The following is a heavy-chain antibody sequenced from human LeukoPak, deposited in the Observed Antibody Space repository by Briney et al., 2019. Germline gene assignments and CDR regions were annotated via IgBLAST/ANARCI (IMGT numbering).Heavy chain of an antibody. Sequence: GGSLRLSCTASGLIFTDYVINWVRQTPGKGLEWVGFITTSAHGGTTKYAASVQGRFTISRDDSKSIAYPQMNSLKSEDTAVYYCIRGSTSWGQGTLVTVSS. CDR1: GLIFTDYV. J-gene: IGHJ4*02. D-gene: IGHD2-2*01. CDR2: ITTSAHGGTT. V-gene: IGHV3-49*04. CDR3: IRGSTS.